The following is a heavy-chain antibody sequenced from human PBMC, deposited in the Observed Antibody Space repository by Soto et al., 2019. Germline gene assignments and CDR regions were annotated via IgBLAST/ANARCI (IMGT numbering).Heavy chain of an antibody. Sequence: GGSLRLSCAASGFTFSSYSMNWVRQAPGKGLEWVAVISYDGSNKYYADSVKGRFTISRDNSKNTLYLQMNSLRAEDTAVYYCARDGTLWFGELYYFDYWGQGTLVTVSS. J-gene: IGHJ4*02. CDR3: ARDGTLWFGELYYFDY. CDR2: ISYDGSNK. V-gene: IGHV3-30*03. CDR1: GFTFSSYS. D-gene: IGHD3-10*01.